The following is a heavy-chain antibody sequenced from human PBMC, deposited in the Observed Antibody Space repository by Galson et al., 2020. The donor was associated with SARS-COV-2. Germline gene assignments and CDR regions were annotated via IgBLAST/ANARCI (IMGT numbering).Heavy chain of an antibody. J-gene: IGHJ4*02. CDR3: ADHEGADFWCGDSLADY. V-gene: IGHV2-5*02. D-gene: IGHD3-3*01. CDR1: GFSHSTSRVR. CDR2: IYWEDDK. Sequence: SGPTLVTPTKTLTLTSAFTGFSHSTSRVRATCIRQPPGKALEWLPHIYWEDDKRNSHFLKSKNTISKDTSINHAVLTMTNMDHLDTATDYSADHEGADFWCGDSLADYWGQGMLVSVSS.